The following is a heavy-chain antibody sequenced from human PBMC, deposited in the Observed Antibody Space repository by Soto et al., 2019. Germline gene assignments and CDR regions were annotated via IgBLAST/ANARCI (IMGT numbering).Heavy chain of an antibody. Sequence: SETLSLTCAVYGGSFSGYYWSWIRQPPGKGLEWIGEINHSGSTNYNPSLKSRVTISVDTSKNQFSLKLSSVTAADTAVYYCARRGITFGGVIVRAYYFDYWGQGTLVTVSS. V-gene: IGHV4-34*01. J-gene: IGHJ4*02. D-gene: IGHD3-16*02. CDR2: INHSGST. CDR3: ARRGITFGGVIVRAYYFDY. CDR1: GGSFSGYY.